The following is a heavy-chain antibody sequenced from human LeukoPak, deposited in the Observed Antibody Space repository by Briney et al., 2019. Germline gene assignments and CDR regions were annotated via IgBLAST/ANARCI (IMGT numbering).Heavy chain of an antibody. CDR2: INPNSGGT. V-gene: IGHV1-2*02. CDR1: GYTFPGYY. Sequence: ASVKVSSNASGYTFPGYYMHWVRQAPGQGLEWMGWINPNSGGTNYAQKFQGRVTMTRDTSISTAYMELSRLRSDDTAVHYCARDLSYYYDSSGERPCFAPCGQGTLVTVSS. D-gene: IGHD3-22*01. J-gene: IGHJ5*02. CDR3: ARDLSYYYDSSGERPCFAP.